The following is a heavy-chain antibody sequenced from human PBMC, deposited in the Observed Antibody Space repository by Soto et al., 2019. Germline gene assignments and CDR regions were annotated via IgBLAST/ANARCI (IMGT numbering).Heavy chain of an antibody. CDR2: IYYSGST. J-gene: IGHJ6*02. Sequence: SETLSLTCTVSGGSISSYYWSWIRQPPGKGLEWIGDIYYSGSTNYNPSLKSRVTISVDTSKNQFSLKLTSVTAADSASYFCARATTVTSSFFCYGLDVWGQGTTVTVSS. CDR1: GGSISSYY. V-gene: IGHV4-59*12. CDR3: ARATTVTSSFFCYGLDV. D-gene: IGHD4-17*01.